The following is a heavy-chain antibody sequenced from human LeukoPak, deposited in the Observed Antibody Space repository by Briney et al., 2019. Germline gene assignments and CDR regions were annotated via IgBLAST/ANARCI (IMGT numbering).Heavy chain of an antibody. D-gene: IGHD6-13*01. CDR3: AKDRYSSSGSLGY. CDR2: ISPSSSNT. J-gene: IGHJ4*02. Sequence: GGSLRLSCAASGFTFSDYYMSWIRQAPGKGLEWVSYISPSSSNTPYADSVKGRFTISRDNAKNSLYLQMNSLRTEDTAVYYCAKDRYSSSGSLGYWGQGTLVTVSS. V-gene: IGHV3-11*05. CDR1: GFTFSDYY.